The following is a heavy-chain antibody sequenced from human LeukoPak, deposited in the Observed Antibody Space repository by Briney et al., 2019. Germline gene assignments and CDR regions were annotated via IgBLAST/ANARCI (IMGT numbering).Heavy chain of an antibody. CDR3: ARGGAARLHFQN. J-gene: IGHJ1*01. CDR2: IYYSGST. D-gene: IGHD6-6*01. Sequence: PSETLSLTCTVSGGSISSYYWNWIRQPPGKGLEWIGHIYYSGSTYYNPSLKSRVTISVDRSKNQFSLNLNSVTAADTAVYYCARGGAARLHFQNWGQGTLVTVSS. CDR1: GGSISSYY. V-gene: IGHV4-59*01.